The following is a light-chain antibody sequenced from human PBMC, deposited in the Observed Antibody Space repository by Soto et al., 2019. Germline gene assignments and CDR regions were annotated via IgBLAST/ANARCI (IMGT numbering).Light chain of an antibody. Sequence: QSVLTQPPSASGTPGQRVTISCSGSSSNIGSNYVYWYQQLPGTAPKLLIFSNNQRPSGVPDRFSGSKSGTSASLAISGLRSEDEADSYCAAWDDSLSGHVVFGGGTKLIVL. CDR1: SSNIGSNY. CDR2: SNN. CDR3: AAWDDSLSGHVV. J-gene: IGLJ2*01. V-gene: IGLV1-47*02.